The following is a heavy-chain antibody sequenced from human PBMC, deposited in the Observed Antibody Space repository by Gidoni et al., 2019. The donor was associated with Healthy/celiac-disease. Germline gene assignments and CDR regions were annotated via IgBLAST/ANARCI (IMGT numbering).Heavy chain of an antibody. D-gene: IGHD1-26*01. Sequence: QVQLQQWGAGLLKPSETLSLTCAVYGGSFSGYYWSWIRQPPGKGLEWTGEINHSGSTNYNPSLKSRVTISVDTSKNQFSLKLSSVTAADTAVYYCARAPMGATIVRSHGPADYWGQGTLVTVSS. CDR1: GGSFSGYY. V-gene: IGHV4-34*01. CDR2: INHSGST. CDR3: ARAPMGATIVRSHGPADY. J-gene: IGHJ4*02.